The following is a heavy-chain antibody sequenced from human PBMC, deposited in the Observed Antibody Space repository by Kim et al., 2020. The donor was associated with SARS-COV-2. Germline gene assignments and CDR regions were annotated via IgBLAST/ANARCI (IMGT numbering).Heavy chain of an antibody. CDR1: GGTFSSYA. Sequence: SVKVSCKASGGTFSSYAISCVRQAPGQGLEWMGRIIPIFGIANYAQKFQGRVTITADKSTSTAYMELSSLRSEDTALYYCSRSPEVVVPAAMGYYYYMDVWGKGTTVTFSS. J-gene: IGHJ6*03. CDR3: SRSPEVVVPAAMGYYYYMDV. D-gene: IGHD2-2*01. CDR2: IIPIFGIA. V-gene: IGHV1-69*04.